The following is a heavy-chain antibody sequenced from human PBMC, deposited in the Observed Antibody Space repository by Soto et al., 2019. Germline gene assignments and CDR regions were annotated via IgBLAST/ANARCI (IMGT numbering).Heavy chain of an antibody. CDR2: ISSSGSTI. CDR3: AKARVAYCGGDCYLGPDY. J-gene: IGHJ4*02. CDR1: GFTFSSYE. Sequence: GGSLRLSCAASGFTFSSYEMNWVRQAPGKGLEWVSYISSSGSTIYYADSVKGRFTISRDNAKNSLYLQMNSLRAEDTAVYYCAKARVAYCGGDCYLGPDYWGQGTLVTVSS. D-gene: IGHD2-21*02. V-gene: IGHV3-48*03.